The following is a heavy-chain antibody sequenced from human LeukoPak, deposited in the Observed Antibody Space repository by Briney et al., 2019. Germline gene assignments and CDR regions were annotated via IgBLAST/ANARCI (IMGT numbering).Heavy chain of an antibody. D-gene: IGHD3-10*01. V-gene: IGHV1-18*01. Sequence: ASVKASCKASGDTFSRYAISWVRQAPGQGLEWMGWIRAYNGNTNYARKLQGRVTMTTDTSTSTAYMELRSLRSDDTAVYYCARFMVRGVDYWGQGTLVTVSS. CDR2: IRAYNGNT. J-gene: IGHJ4*02. CDR1: GDTFSRYA. CDR3: ARFMVRGVDY.